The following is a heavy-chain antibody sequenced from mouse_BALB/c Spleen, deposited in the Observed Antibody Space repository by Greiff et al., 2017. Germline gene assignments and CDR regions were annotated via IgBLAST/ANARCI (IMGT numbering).Heavy chain of an antibody. CDR3: ARDGGLRGFDY. V-gene: IGHV5-4*02. J-gene: IGHJ2*01. Sequence: EVQVVESGGGLVKPGGSLKLSCAASGFTFSDYYMYWVRQTPEKRLEWVATISDGGSYTYYPDSVKGRFTISRDNAKNNLYLQMSSLKSEDTAMYYCARDGGLRGFDYWGQGTTLTVSS. CDR2: ISDGGSYT. CDR1: GFTFSDYY. D-gene: IGHD3-1*01.